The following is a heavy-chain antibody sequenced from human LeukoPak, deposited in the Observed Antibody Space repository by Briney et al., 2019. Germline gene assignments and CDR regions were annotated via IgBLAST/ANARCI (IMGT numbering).Heavy chain of an antibody. CDR2: INHSGST. V-gene: IGHV4-34*01. CDR1: GGSFSGCY. D-gene: IGHD3-16*02. Sequence: PSETLSLTCAVYGGSFSGCYWSWIRQPPGKGLEWIGEINHSGSTNYNPSLKSRVTISVDTSKNQFSLKLSSVTAADTAVYYCRVTFGGVIAHDYWGQGTLVTVSS. J-gene: IGHJ4*02. CDR3: RVTFGGVIAHDY.